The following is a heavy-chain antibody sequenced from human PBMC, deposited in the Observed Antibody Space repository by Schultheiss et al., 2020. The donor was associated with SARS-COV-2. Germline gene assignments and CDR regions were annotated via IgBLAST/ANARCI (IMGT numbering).Heavy chain of an antibody. CDR3: TTVVDGYCSGGSCYSGFDP. CDR2: IKSKTDGGTT. Sequence: GGSLRLSCAASGFTFSNAWMSWVRQAPGKGLEWVGRIKSKTDGGTTDYAAPVKGRFTISRDDSKNTLYLQMNSLKTEDTAVYYCTTVVDGYCSGGSCYSGFDPWGQGTLVTVSS. J-gene: IGHJ5*02. V-gene: IGHV3-15*01. D-gene: IGHD2-15*01. CDR1: GFTFSNAW.